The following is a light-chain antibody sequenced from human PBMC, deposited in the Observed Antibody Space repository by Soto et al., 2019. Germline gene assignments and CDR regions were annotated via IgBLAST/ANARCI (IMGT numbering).Light chain of an antibody. Sequence: EIVMTQSPATLSVSPGARATLSCRASQSISTELAWYQQKPGQPPRLLIYSASTRATGVPARFPGSGSGSEFTLTISGLQSEDFAVYYCQQGHNWPLTFGQGTRLEI. V-gene: IGKV3-15*01. J-gene: IGKJ2*01. CDR2: SAS. CDR1: QSISTE. CDR3: QQGHNWPLT.